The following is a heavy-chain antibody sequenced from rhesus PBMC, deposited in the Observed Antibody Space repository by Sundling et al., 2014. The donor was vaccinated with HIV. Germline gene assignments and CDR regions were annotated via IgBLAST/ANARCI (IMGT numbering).Heavy chain of an antibody. J-gene: IGHJ6*01. CDR1: GFTFDDYA. CDR3: AGRYLLEVSYDVSYY. V-gene: IGHV3-67*01. Sequence: EVQLVESGGGVVQPGGSLRLSCAASGFTFDDYAMHWVRQAPGQGLEWVSTISWNGDNTGFADSVKGRFTISRDNAKNSLYLQMSSLRAEDTAFYYCAGRYLLEVSYDVSYY. CDR2: ISWNGDNT. D-gene: IGHD2-15*01.